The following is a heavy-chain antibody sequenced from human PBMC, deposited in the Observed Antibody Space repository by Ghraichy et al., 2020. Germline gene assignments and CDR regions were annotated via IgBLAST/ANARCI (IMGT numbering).Heavy chain of an antibody. CDR2: IYSGGST. V-gene: IGHV3-66*01. CDR1: GFTVSSNY. J-gene: IGHJ6*02. D-gene: IGHD2-21*02. Sequence: GESLNISCAASGFTVSSNYMSWVRQAPGKGLEWVSVIYSGGSTYYADSVKGRFTISRDNSKNTLYLQMNSLRAEDTAVYYCAFHCGGDCYPQRYYYYGMDVWGQGTTVTVSS. CDR3: AFHCGGDCYPQRYYYYGMDV.